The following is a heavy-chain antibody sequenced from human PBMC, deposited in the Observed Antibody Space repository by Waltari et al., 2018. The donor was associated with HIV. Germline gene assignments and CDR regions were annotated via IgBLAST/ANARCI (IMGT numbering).Heavy chain of an antibody. Sequence: EVQLVESGGGLVQPGGSLRLSCAASGFTFSSYWMSWVHQTPGTGLAWVANIKQDGSEKYYVDSVKGRFTISRDNAKNSLYLRVNSLRAEDTAVYYCARVANYYYDSSGYYAFDAFDIWGQGTMVTVSS. D-gene: IGHD3-22*01. CDR2: IKQDGSEK. CDR1: GFTFSSYW. J-gene: IGHJ3*02. CDR3: ARVANYYYDSSGYYAFDAFDI. V-gene: IGHV3-7*03.